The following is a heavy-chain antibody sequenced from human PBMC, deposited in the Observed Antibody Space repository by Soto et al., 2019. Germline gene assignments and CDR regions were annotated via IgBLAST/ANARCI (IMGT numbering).Heavy chain of an antibody. D-gene: IGHD2-15*01. CDR2: IIPIFGTA. V-gene: IGHV1-69*12. Sequence: QVQLVQSGAEVKKPGSSVKVSCKASGGTFSSYAISWVRQAPGQGLEWMGGIIPIFGTANYAQKFQGRVTITADESTSTDYMELSSLRSEDTAVYYCARDNVIVVVVAATRYGMDVWGQWTTVTVSS. CDR1: GGTFSSYA. CDR3: ARDNVIVVVVAATRYGMDV. J-gene: IGHJ6*02.